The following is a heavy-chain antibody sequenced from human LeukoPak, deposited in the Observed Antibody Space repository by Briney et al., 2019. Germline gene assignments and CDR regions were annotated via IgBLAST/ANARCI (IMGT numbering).Heavy chain of an antibody. CDR1: GFRLSDYD. J-gene: IGHJ5*02. CDR3: ARADCSGSTCYLRRSWFDP. CDR2: ISTGSRYI. D-gene: IGHD2-2*01. V-gene: IGHV3-21*01. Sequence: GGSLRLSCAASGFRLSDYDVNWVRQAPGKGLEWVSSISTGSRYIYYAYSVKGRFTISRDDAKSSLYLQMDYLRAEDTAVYYCARADCSGSTCYLRRSWFDPWGQGTLVTVSS.